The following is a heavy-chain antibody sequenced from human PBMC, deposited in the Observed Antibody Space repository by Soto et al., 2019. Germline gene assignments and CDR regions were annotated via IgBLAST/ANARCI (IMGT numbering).Heavy chain of an antibody. D-gene: IGHD2-8*01. J-gene: IGHJ5*02. Sequence: PGESLKISCKGSGYSFTSYWIGWVRQMPGKGLEWMGIIYPGDSDTRYSPSFQGQVTISADKSISTAYLQWSSLKASDTAMYYCARKYCTNGVCHLHNWFDPWGQGTLVTVSS. CDR2: IYPGDSDT. CDR1: GYSFTSYW. V-gene: IGHV5-51*01. CDR3: ARKYCTNGVCHLHNWFDP.